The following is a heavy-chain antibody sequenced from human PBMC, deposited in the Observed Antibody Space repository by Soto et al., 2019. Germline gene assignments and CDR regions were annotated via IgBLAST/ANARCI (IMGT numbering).Heavy chain of an antibody. Sequence: SQTLSLTCFISGDSLSNNSAAWNWIRQSPSRGLEWLGRTYYRSRWYNHYAESVKSRITINPDTSKNQFSLHLKSVTPEDSAVYYCARDQGIAATIAHWGQGTLVTVSS. CDR2: TYYRSRWYN. CDR1: GDSLSNNSAA. D-gene: IGHD5-12*01. CDR3: ARDQGIAATIAH. V-gene: IGHV6-1*01. J-gene: IGHJ4*02.